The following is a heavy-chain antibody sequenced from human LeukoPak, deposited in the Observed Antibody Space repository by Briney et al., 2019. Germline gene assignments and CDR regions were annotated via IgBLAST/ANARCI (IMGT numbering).Heavy chain of an antibody. Sequence: SVKVSCKASGGTFSSYAISWVRQAPGQGLEWMGGIIPIFGTANYAQKFQGRVTITADESTGTAYMELSSLRSEDTAVYYCARGLVEERYYDSSGYDAFDNWGQGTMVTVSS. D-gene: IGHD3-22*01. V-gene: IGHV1-69*13. J-gene: IGHJ3*02. CDR3: ARGLVEERYYDSSGYDAFDN. CDR1: GGTFSSYA. CDR2: IIPIFGTA.